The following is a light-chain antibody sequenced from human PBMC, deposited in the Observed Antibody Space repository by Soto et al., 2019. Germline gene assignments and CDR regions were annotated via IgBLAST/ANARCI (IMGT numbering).Light chain of an antibody. Sequence: QSALTQPPSASGTPGQRVTISCSGSTSNIEENSVTWYQRLPGTAPKVLIYDDYQRPSGVPDRFSGSKSGTSASLAISDLQSEDEGYYYCTAWHDSLNALLFGGGTKLTV. V-gene: IGLV1-44*01. CDR3: TAWHDSLNALL. CDR1: TSNIEENS. J-gene: IGLJ3*02. CDR2: DDY.